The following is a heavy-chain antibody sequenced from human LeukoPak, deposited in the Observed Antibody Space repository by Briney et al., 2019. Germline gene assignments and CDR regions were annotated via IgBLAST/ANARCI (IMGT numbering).Heavy chain of an antibody. CDR1: LGXFTSYY. V-gene: IGHV4-59*01. D-gene: IGHD6-13*01. J-gene: IGHJ1*01. CDR2: IYDGGNT. CDR3: ASHSLTAAGIVRH. Sequence: PSETLSLTCTVSLGXFTSYYWSWIRQPPGKGLEWIAYIYDGGNTNYNSSLKSRVTISVDTSKNQFSLKLSSVTAADTAMYYCASHSLTAAGIVRHWGQGTLVTVSS.